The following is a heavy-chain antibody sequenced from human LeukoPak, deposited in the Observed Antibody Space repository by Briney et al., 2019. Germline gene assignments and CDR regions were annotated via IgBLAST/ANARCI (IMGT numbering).Heavy chain of an antibody. Sequence: SETLSLTCAVYGGSFSGYHWSWIRQPPGKGLEWIGEINHSGSTNYNPSLKSRVTISVDTSKNQFSLKLSSVTAADTAVYYCAREGSTSCYYFDYWGQGTLVTVSS. V-gene: IGHV4-34*01. CDR1: GGSFSGYH. CDR2: INHSGST. D-gene: IGHD2-2*01. J-gene: IGHJ4*02. CDR3: AREGSTSCYYFDY.